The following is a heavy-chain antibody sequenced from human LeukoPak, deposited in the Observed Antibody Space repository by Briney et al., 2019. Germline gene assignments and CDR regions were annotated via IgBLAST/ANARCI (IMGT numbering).Heavy chain of an antibody. Sequence: GRSLRLSCAASGFTFSSYGMHWVRQAPGKGLEWVAVIWYDGSNKYYADSVKGRFTISRDNSKNTLYLQMNSLRAEDTAVYYCARDANRARYFDYWGQGTLVTVSS. CDR2: IWYDGSNK. V-gene: IGHV3-33*08. CDR3: ARDANRARYFDY. J-gene: IGHJ4*02. CDR1: GFTFSSYG. D-gene: IGHD1-14*01.